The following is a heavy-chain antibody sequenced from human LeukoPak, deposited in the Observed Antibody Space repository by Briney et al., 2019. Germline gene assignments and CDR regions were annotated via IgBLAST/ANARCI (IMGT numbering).Heavy chain of an antibody. V-gene: IGHV3-23*01. D-gene: IGHD2-2*01. J-gene: IGHJ4*02. CDR2: ISSSGGST. CDR1: GFTSVSYG. Sequence: GGSLRPSCAPSGFTSVSYGMSWAAQAPGKGLEWASAISSSGGSTNYAASWKGGFPVSRANSKTTWYLQITSLRPADPAFYYCARDKVTSYLSLCDFGGEGTGHSVSS. CDR3: ARDKVTSYLSLCDF.